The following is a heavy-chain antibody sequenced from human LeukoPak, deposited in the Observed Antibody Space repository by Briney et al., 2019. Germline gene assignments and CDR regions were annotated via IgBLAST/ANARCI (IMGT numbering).Heavy chain of an antibody. J-gene: IGHJ4*02. Sequence: GGSLRLSCAASGFTVSSNYMSWVRQAPGKGLEWVSAISGSGGSTYYADSVKGRFTISRDNSKNTLYLQMNSLRAEDTAVYYCAKVDSSGWYGGNFDYWGQGTLVTVSS. D-gene: IGHD6-19*01. CDR3: AKVDSSGWYGGNFDY. CDR1: GFTVSSNY. CDR2: ISGSGGST. V-gene: IGHV3-23*01.